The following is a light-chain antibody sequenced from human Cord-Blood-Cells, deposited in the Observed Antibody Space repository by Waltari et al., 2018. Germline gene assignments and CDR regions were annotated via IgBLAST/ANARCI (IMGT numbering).Light chain of an antibody. CDR3: SSYTSSSLYV. CDR1: SRDVGGYNY. Sequence: QSALTQPASVSGSPGQPLTISCTGTSRDVGGYNYVSWYQQHPGKAPKLMIYEVSNRPSGVSNRFSGSKSGNTASLTISGLQAEDEADYYCSSYTSSSLYVFGTGTKVTVL. J-gene: IGLJ1*01. V-gene: IGLV2-14*01. CDR2: EVS.